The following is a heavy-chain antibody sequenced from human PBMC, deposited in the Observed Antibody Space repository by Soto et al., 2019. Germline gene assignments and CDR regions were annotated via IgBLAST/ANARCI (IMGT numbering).Heavy chain of an antibody. Sequence: QVQLQESGPGLVKPSGTLSLTCDVSGASTSSGDWWSWVRQPPGQGLEWIGEIYHSGATNYNPSLESRVTMSVDKSKNQFSLKLTSVTAADTAVYYCARMGSPVTTNGLDYWGQGTLVAVSS. J-gene: IGHJ4*02. CDR3: ARMGSPVTTNGLDY. D-gene: IGHD4-17*01. V-gene: IGHV4-4*02. CDR2: IYHSGAT. CDR1: GASTSSGDW.